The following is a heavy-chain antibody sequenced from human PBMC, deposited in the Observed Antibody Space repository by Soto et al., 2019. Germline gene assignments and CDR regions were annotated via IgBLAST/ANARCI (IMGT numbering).Heavy chain of an antibody. CDR1: GFTFSSYA. CDR3: AKDGFCSSTSCYVSAFDY. D-gene: IGHD2-2*01. CDR2: ISGSGGST. Sequence: GGSLRLSCAASGFTFSSYAMSWVRQAPGKGLEWVSAISGSGGSTYYADSVKGRFTISRDNSKNTLYLQMNSLRAEDTAVYYCAKDGFCSSTSCYVSAFDYWGQGTLVTVAS. V-gene: IGHV3-23*01. J-gene: IGHJ4*02.